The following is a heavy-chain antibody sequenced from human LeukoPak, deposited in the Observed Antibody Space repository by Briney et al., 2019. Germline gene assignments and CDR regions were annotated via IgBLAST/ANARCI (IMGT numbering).Heavy chain of an antibody. J-gene: IGHJ4*02. CDR2: INSGGTT. CDR3: ARNKGVYGSGSYDI. V-gene: IGHV3-53*01. D-gene: IGHD3-10*01. CDR1: GFTVSGHY. Sequence: PGGSLRLPCAASGFTVSGHYWSWVRQAPGKGLEWVSQINSGGTTYYADSVKGRFTISRDNSKNTLYLQMNSLRAEDTAVYHCARNKGVYGSGSYDIWGPGTLVTVSS.